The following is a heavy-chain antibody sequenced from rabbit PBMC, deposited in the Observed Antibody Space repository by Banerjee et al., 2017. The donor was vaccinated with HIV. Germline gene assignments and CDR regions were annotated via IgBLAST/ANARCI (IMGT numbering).Heavy chain of an antibody. Sequence: QSLEESGGDLVKPGASLTLTCTASGCSFNSNAICWVRQAPGKGLEWIACIYGGKSAAYYANWAKGRFTISKASSTTVTLQMTSLTAADTATYFCARDLAGVIGWNFNFWGQGTLDTVS. CDR1: GCSFNSNA. D-gene: IGHD4-1*01. V-gene: IGHV1S40*01. J-gene: IGHJ4*01. CDR2: IYGGKSAA. CDR3: ARDLAGVIGWNFNF.